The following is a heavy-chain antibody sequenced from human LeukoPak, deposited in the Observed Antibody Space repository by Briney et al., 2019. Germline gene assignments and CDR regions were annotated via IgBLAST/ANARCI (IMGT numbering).Heavy chain of an antibody. J-gene: IGHJ3*02. V-gene: IGHV3-53*05. CDR1: GFTVSSNY. Sequence: GSLRLSCAASGFTVSSNYMSWVRRAPGKGLEWVSVIYSGGSTYYADSVKGRFTISRDNSKNTLYLQMNSLRAEDTAVYYCAKDCRYCSSTSCFWDAFDIWGQGTLVTVSS. CDR3: AKDCRYCSSTSCFWDAFDI. CDR2: IYSGGST. D-gene: IGHD2-2*01.